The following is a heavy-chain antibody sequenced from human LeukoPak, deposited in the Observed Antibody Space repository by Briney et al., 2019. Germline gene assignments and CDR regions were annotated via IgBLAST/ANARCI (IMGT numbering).Heavy chain of an antibody. CDR2: IWYDGSNK. J-gene: IGHJ3*02. V-gene: IGHV3-33*03. D-gene: IGHD4-17*01. CDR1: GFTFSSYG. CDR3: ARTYGDYAFDI. Sequence: RSLRLSCAASGFTFSSYGMHWVRQAPGKGLEWVAVIWYDGSNKYYADSVKGRFTISRDNAKNSLYLQMNSLRAEDTAVYYCARTYGDYAFDIWGQGTMVTVSS.